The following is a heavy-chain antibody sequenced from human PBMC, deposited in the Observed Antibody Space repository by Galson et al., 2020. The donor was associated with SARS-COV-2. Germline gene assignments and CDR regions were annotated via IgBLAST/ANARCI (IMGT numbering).Heavy chain of an antibody. Sequence: ASVKVSCKASGYTFTSYGISWVRQAPGQGLEWMGWIIAYNGNTNYAQKLQGRVTMTTETSTSTAYMELRSLRSADTAVYYCARQVPDNWKEIDYWGQGTLVTVSS. D-gene: IGHD1-20*01. CDR2: IIAYNGNT. CDR3: ARQVPDNWKEIDY. V-gene: IGHV1-18*04. CDR1: GYTFTSYG. J-gene: IGHJ4*02.